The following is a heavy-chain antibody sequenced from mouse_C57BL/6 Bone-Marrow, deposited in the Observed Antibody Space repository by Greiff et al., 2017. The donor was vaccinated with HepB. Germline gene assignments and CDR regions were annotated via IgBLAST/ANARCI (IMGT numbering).Heavy chain of an antibody. CDR1: GYTFTDYY. CDR2: INPNNGGT. D-gene: IGHD2-1*01. V-gene: IGHV1-26*01. Sequence: VQLQQSGPELVKPGASVKISCKASGYTFTDYYMNWVKQSRGKSLEWIGDINPNNGGTSYNQKFKGKATLTVDKSSSTAYMELRSLTSEDSAVYYCARGNYVAYWGQGTLVTVSA. CDR3: ARGNYVAY. J-gene: IGHJ3*01.